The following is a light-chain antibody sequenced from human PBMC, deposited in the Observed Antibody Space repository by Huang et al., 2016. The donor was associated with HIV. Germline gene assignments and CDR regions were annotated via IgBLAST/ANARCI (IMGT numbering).Light chain of an antibody. CDR2: GAS. Sequence: EIVMTQSPATLSVSPGERATLSCRASQSVSSNLAWYQQKPGQAPRLLIYGASTRATGIPARCSGSGSGTEFTLTISSLQSEDCAVYYCQQYNNWPRTFGQGTKVEIK. CDR3: QQYNNWPRT. CDR1: QSVSSN. V-gene: IGKV3-15*01. J-gene: IGKJ1*01.